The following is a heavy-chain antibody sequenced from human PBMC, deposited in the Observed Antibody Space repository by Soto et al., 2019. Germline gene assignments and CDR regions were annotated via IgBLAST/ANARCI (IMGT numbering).Heavy chain of an antibody. CDR1: GDSVSSNSAA. Sequence: PSQTLSLTCAISGDSVSSNSAAWNWIRQSPSRGLEWLGRTYYRSKWYNDYAVSVKSRITINPDTSKNQFSLQLNSVTPEDTAVYYCASSRKWSSSWYTLSAYYYGMDVWGQGTTVTVSS. D-gene: IGHD6-13*01. V-gene: IGHV6-1*01. CDR2: TYYRSKWYN. J-gene: IGHJ6*02. CDR3: ASSRKWSSSWYTLSAYYYGMDV.